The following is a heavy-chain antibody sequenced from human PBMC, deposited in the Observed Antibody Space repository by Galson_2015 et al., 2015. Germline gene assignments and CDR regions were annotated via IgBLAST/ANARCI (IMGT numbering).Heavy chain of an antibody. Sequence: CAISGDSVSSNSAAWNWIRQSPSRGLEWLGRTYYRSKWYNDYAVSVESRITINPDTSKNQVSLHLNSVTPEDTAVYYCARGQRGDLVSLCEYWGQGTLVTVSS. J-gene: IGHJ4*02. V-gene: IGHV6-1*01. D-gene: IGHD7-27*01. CDR1: GDSVSSNSAA. CDR2: TYYRSKWYN. CDR3: ARGQRGDLVSLCEY.